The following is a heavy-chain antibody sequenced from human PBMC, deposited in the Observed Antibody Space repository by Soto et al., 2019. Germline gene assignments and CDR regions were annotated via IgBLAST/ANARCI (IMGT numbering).Heavy chain of an antibody. D-gene: IGHD2-8*01. CDR2: IRSKASSYAT. Sequence: GGSLRLSCPASGFTFSGSAMHGVRQASGKGLEWVGRIRSKASSYATAYAASVKGRFTISRDDSKNSLYLQMNSLRAEDTAVYYCARVLYADAAFRSTIWNYWGQGTLVTVSS. CDR3: ARVLYADAAFRSTIWNY. J-gene: IGHJ4*02. V-gene: IGHV3-73*01. CDR1: GFTFSGSA.